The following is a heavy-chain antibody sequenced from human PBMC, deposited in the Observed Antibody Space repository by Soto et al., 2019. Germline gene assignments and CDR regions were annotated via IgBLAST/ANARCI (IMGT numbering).Heavy chain of an antibody. V-gene: IGHV3-48*02. CDR2: ISRSSSDI. CDR1: GFSFSDYS. J-gene: IGHJ4*02. CDR3: ARYGSGSNLRDPFDH. Sequence: EVQLEESGGGLVQPGGSLRLSCVASGFSFSDYSMNWVRQAPGKGLERVSYISRSSSDIYYVDSVKGRFTISRDNDKNSLHLQMNSLRDEDTAMYYCARYGSGSNLRDPFDHWGQGTLVTVSS. D-gene: IGHD3-10*01.